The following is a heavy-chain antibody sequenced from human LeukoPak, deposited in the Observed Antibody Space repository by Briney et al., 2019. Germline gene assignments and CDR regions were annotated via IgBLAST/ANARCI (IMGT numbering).Heavy chain of an antibody. Sequence: PGRSLRLSCAASGFTFDDCAMHWVRQAPGKGLEWVSGINTDGSSTSYADSVKGRFTISRDNAKNTLYLQMNSLRAEDTAVYYCARPVDFWSGYYVYWGQGTLVTVSS. CDR1: GFTFDDCA. CDR2: INTDGSST. J-gene: IGHJ4*02. V-gene: IGHV3-74*01. D-gene: IGHD3-3*01. CDR3: ARPVDFWSGYYVY.